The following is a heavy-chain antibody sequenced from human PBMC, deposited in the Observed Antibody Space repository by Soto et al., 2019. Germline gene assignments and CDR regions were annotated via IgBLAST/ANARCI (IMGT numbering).Heavy chain of an antibody. CDR2: ISSSGDYS. D-gene: IGHD3-16*01. J-gene: IGHJ6*02. Sequence: QVQLVESGGGWVKPGGSLRLSCAASGSSFSVHYFSWIRQAPGKGLEWVSWISSSGDYSNYADSVKGRFTISRDNAKKLMDLQMNSLRGEDTAVYYCARERGGMDLWGQGTTVTVSS. CDR1: GSSFSVHY. V-gene: IGHV3-11*06. CDR3: ARERGGMDL.